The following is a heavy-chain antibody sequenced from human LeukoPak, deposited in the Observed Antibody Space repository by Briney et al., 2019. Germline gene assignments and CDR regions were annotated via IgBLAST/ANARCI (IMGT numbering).Heavy chain of an antibody. Sequence: PSETLSLTCTVSGGSISSYYWSWIRQPPGKGLEWIGYIYYSGSTNYNPSLKSRVTISVDTSKNQFSLKLSSVTAADTAVYYCARLRGATSGMDVWGQGTTVTVSS. D-gene: IGHD1-26*01. CDR1: GGSISSYY. V-gene: IGHV4-59*01. CDR2: IYYSGST. CDR3: ARLRGATSGMDV. J-gene: IGHJ6*02.